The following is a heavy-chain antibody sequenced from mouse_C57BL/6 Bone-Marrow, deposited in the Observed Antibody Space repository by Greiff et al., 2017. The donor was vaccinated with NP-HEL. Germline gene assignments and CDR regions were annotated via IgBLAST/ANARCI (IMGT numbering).Heavy chain of an antibody. CDR1: GYTFTDYE. CDR3: TRSTTVVARYWYFDV. Sequence: QVQLQQSGAELVRPGASVTLSCKASGYTFTDYEMHWVKQTPVHGLEWIGAIDPETGGTAYNQKFKGKAILTADKSSSTAYMELRSLTSEDSAVYYCTRSTTVVARYWYFDVWGTGTTVTVSS. CDR2: IDPETGGT. D-gene: IGHD1-1*01. V-gene: IGHV1-15*01. J-gene: IGHJ1*03.